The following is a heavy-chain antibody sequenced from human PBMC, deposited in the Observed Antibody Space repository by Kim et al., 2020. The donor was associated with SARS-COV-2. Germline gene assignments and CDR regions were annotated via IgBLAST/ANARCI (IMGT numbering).Heavy chain of an antibody. CDR3: ARRGSYSGAFDI. CDR1: GGSISSTSYY. J-gene: IGHJ3*02. D-gene: IGHD1-26*01. V-gene: IGHV4-39*01. Sequence: SETLSLTCTVSGGSISSTSYYWGWIRQPPGKGLEWIGSIYYSGSTYYNPSLKSRVTISVDTSKNQFSLKLSSVTAADTAVYYCARRGSYSGAFDIWGQGT. CDR2: IYYSGST.